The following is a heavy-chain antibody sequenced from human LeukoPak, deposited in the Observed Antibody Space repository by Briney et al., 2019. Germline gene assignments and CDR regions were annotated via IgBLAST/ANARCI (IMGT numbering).Heavy chain of an antibody. Sequence: PSETLSLTCAVSGGSISSSNWWSWVRQPPGKGLEWIGEIYHSGSTNYNPSLKSRVTISVDKSKNQFSLKLSSVTAADTAVYYCARQQYSSSWLGYYYYMDVWGKGTTVTVSS. V-gene: IGHV4-4*02. CDR2: IYHSGST. CDR3: ARQQYSSSWLGYYYYMDV. CDR1: GGSISSSNW. D-gene: IGHD6-13*01. J-gene: IGHJ6*03.